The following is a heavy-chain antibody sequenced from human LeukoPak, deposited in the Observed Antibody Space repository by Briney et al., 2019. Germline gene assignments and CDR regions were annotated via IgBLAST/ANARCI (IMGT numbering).Heavy chain of an antibody. Sequence: SETLSLTCTVSGGSTSSSSYYCGWIRQPPGKGLEWIGSIYYSGSTYYNPSLKSRVTISVDTSKNQFSLKLSSVTAADTAVYYCARSRGYSYGTTFLDYWGQGTLVTVSS. CDR3: ARSRGYSYGTTFLDY. V-gene: IGHV4-39*07. D-gene: IGHD5-18*01. CDR1: GGSTSSSSYY. J-gene: IGHJ4*02. CDR2: IYYSGST.